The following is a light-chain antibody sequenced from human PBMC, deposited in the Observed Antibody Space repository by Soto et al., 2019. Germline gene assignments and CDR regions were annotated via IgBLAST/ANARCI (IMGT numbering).Light chain of an antibody. CDR3: ATWDGSLPAEV. Sequence: QSVLTQPPSVSAAPGQKVTISSSGSSSNIGNNYVSWYQQLPGTAPKLLIYDNNKRPSGIPDRFSGSKSGTSGTLDITGLQTGDEADYYCATWDGSLPAEVFGGGTKLTVL. CDR1: SSNIGNNY. CDR2: DNN. V-gene: IGLV1-51*01. J-gene: IGLJ2*01.